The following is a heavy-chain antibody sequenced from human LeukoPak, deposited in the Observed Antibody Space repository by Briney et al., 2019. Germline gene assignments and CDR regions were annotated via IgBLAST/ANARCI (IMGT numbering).Heavy chain of an antibody. CDR2: IGGSSGST. CDR1: GFTFSSYA. J-gene: IGHJ4*02. V-gene: IGHV3-23*01. CDR3: AKEASMAYSNAYFDY. D-gene: IGHD2-8*01. Sequence: GGSLRLSCAASGFTFSSYAMSWVRQAPGKGLEWVSAIGGSSGSTYYADSVKGRFTISRDNSKNTLYLQMNSLRAEDTAVYYCAKEASMAYSNAYFDYWGQGTLVTVSS.